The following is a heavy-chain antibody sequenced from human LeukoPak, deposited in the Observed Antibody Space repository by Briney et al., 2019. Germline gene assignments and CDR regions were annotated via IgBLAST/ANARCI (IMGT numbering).Heavy chain of an antibody. D-gene: IGHD3-22*01. CDR2: ISNDGGGT. CDR3: AKGSSGYFGYL. J-gene: IGHJ5*02. V-gene: IGHV3-23*01. CDR1: GFIFNNYG. Sequence: GGSLRLSCAASGFIFNNYGLIWVRQAPGKGLEWVSAISNDGGGTNYADFVKGRFTISRDNSKNTLFLQMNSLRAEDTALYYCAKGSSGYFGYLWGQGTLVTVSS.